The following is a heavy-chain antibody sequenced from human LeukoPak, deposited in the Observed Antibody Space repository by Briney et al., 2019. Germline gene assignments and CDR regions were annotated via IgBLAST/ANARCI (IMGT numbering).Heavy chain of an antibody. Sequence: GGSLRLSCAASGFTFSSYGMHWVRQAPGKGLEWVAVISYDGSNKYYADSVKGRFTISRDNSKNTLYLQMNSLRAEDTAVYYCAKDPTRPPFKWGQGTLVTVSS. CDR2: ISYDGSNK. CDR1: GFTFSSYG. V-gene: IGHV3-30*18. CDR3: AKDPTRPPFK. D-gene: IGHD6-6*01. J-gene: IGHJ4*02.